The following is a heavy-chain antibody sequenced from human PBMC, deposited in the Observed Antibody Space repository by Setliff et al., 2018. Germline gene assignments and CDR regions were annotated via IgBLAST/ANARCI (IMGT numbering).Heavy chain of an antibody. V-gene: IGHV5-51*01. CDR1: GYNFDTYW. Sequence: RGESLKISCKGSGYNFDTYWIAWVRQMPGKGLEWMGMIYPADSDTRDSPSFQGQVTMSADKSISTAYLQWSSLKSSDTAMYYCARRAYISSAWFFDSWGQGTLVTVSS. J-gene: IGHJ4*02. D-gene: IGHD6-19*01. CDR3: ARRAYISSAWFFDS. CDR2: IYPADSDT.